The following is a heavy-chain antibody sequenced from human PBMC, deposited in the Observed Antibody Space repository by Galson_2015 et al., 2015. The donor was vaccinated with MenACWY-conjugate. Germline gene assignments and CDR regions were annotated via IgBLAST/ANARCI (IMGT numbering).Heavy chain of an antibody. V-gene: IGHV4-4*08. CDR2: IYSRGSI. D-gene: IGHD6-19*01. J-gene: IGHJ4*02. CDR3: ARNLIAVAFDY. Sequence: GTLSLSRTVSDWSLTGHYWSWLPQPPGQSREWIGYIYSRGSINYNPHLRRRVTKCVDTSKNEFSMKLSSVTAADTAIYYCARNLIAVAFDYWGQGTLVTVSS. CDR1: DWSLTGHY.